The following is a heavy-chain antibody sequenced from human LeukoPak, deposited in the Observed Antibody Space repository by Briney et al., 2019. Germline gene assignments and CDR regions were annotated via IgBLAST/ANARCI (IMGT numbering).Heavy chain of an antibody. CDR3: ATLGYSYGYSFDY. CDR2: INPSGGST. J-gene: IGHJ4*02. CDR1: GYTFTSYY. D-gene: IGHD5-18*01. V-gene: IGHV1-46*01. Sequence: ASVKVSCKASGYTFTSYYMHWVRQAPGQGLEWMRIINPSGGSTSYAQKFQGRVTMTRDTSTSTVYMELSSLRSEDTAVYYCATLGYSYGYSFDYWGQGTLVTVSS.